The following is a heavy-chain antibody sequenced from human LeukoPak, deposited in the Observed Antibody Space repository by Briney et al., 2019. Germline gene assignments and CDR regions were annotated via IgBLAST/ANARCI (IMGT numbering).Heavy chain of an antibody. Sequence: GGSLRLSCAASGFALSSYAVLWVRHAPGKGLEWVTWSSHDGANTYSADFVKGRLTVSRENAKNTLYLQMNSLTIDDTAVYYCARGGVEQGNRIYLDSWGQGTLVTVSS. D-gene: IGHD1/OR15-1a*01. CDR3: ARGGVEQGNRIYLDS. V-gene: IGHV3-30-3*01. J-gene: IGHJ4*02. CDR1: GFALSSYA. CDR2: SSHDGANT.